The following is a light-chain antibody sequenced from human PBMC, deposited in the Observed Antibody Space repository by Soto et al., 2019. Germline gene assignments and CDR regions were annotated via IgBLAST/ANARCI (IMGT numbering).Light chain of an antibody. CDR1: QTVSSNY. Sequence: PGERATLSFRDSQTVSSNYLAWCQQRPGQAPRLLIYGESTRAAGIPDRFSGSGSGTDFTLTITRLEPEESAVYFCQQYTGPPTTFGQGTRLEIK. V-gene: IGKV3-20*01. J-gene: IGKJ5*01. CDR3: QQYTGPPTT. CDR2: GES.